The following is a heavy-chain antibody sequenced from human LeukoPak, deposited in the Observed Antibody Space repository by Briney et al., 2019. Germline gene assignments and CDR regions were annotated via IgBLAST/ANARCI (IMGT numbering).Heavy chain of an antibody. CDR1: GGSISSGGYY. CDR3: AKWSSTLKAFDF. Sequence: SQTLSLTCTVSGGSISSGGYYWSWIRQPPGKELEWIAYTHYTGNTKSNPSLKSRVTTSVDTSKSQFSLKLSSVTAADTAVYYCAKWSSTLKAFDFWGQGILAIVSS. D-gene: IGHD2-8*01. J-gene: IGHJ4*02. V-gene: IGHV4-61*08. CDR2: THYTGNT.